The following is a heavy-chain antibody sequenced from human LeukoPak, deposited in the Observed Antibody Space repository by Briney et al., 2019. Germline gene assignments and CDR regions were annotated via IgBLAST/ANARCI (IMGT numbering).Heavy chain of an antibody. CDR2: INHSGST. J-gene: IGHJ5*02. Sequence: SETLSLTCAVYGVSFSGYYWSWIRQPPGKGLEWIGEINHSGSTNYNPSLKSRVTISVYTSKNQFSLKLSSVTAAHPAVSYCARGGIEVATKIWVSWGQGTLVTVSS. CDR1: GVSFSGYY. D-gene: IGHD6-19*01. CDR3: ARGGIEVATKIWVS. V-gene: IGHV4-34*01.